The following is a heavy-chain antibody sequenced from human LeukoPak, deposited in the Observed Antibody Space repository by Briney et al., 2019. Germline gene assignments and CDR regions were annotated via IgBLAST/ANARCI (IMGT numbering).Heavy chain of an antibody. Sequence: SQTLSLTCTVSGGSISSGSYYWSWIRQPAGKGLEWIGRIYTSGSTNYNPSLKSRVTISVDTSKNQFSLKLSSVTAADTAVYYCARDQGSSSPYYYYYMDVWGKGTTVTVSS. J-gene: IGHJ6*03. V-gene: IGHV4-61*02. CDR3: ARDQGSSSPYYYYYMDV. D-gene: IGHD6-6*01. CDR1: GGSISSGSYY. CDR2: IYTSGST.